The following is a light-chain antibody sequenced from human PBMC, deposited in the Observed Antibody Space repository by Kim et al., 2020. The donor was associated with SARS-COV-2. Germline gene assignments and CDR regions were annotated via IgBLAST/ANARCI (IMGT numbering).Light chain of an antibody. Sequence: EIVLTQSPGTLSLSPGERATLSCRASQSVSNNFLAWYQQKPGQAPRLLIHGASTRATGIPDRFSGSGSGTDFTLTIDRLDPEDFAVYFCHQYDDSLWTLGQGTKVEIK. CDR3: HQYDDSLWT. V-gene: IGKV3-20*01. CDR2: GAS. J-gene: IGKJ1*01. CDR1: QSVSNNF.